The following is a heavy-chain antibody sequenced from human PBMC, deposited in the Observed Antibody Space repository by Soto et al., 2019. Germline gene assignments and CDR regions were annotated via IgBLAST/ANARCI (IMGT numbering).Heavy chain of an antibody. Sequence: PSETLSLTCSASGDSISNLDYFWAWIRQPPGQALEYIGYIYKSATTYYNPSFESRVTMSVDTSKSQFSLNVTSVTAADTAVYFCARGRYCLTGRCFPNWFDSWGLGALVTVSS. CDR3: ARGRYCLTGRCFPNWFDS. CDR2: IYKSATT. J-gene: IGHJ5*01. V-gene: IGHV4-30-4*01. CDR1: GDSISNLDYF. D-gene: IGHD7-27*01.